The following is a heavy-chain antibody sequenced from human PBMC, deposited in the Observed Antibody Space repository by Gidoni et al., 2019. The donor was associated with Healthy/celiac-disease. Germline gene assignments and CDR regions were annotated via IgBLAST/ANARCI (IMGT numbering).Heavy chain of an antibody. D-gene: IGHD3-22*01. J-gene: IGHJ3*02. CDR2: IYYSGST. CDR3: ATSYYYDSSGQYPFFAFDI. V-gene: IGHV4-59*01. Sequence: IRQPPGKGLEWIGYIYYSGSTNYNPSLKSRVTISVDTSKNQFSLKLSSVTAADTAVYYCATSYYYDSSGQYPFFAFDIWGQGTMVTVSS.